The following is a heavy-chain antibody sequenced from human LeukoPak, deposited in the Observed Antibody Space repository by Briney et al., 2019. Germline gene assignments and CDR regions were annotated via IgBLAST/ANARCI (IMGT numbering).Heavy chain of an antibody. CDR2: IKQDGSEK. CDR3: ARRGGSSSRRSPIDY. Sequence: GGSLRLSCAASGFTFSDYWMTWVRQAPGKGPEWVANIKQDGSEKYYVDSVRGRFTISRDNAKNSLFLQMNSLRVGDTAVYYCARRGGSSSRRSPIDYWGQGTLVTVSS. D-gene: IGHD6-6*01. CDR1: GFTFSDYW. J-gene: IGHJ4*02. V-gene: IGHV3-7*01.